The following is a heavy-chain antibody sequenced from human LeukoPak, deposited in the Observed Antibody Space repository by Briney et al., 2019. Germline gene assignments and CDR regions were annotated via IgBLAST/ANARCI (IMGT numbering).Heavy chain of an antibody. Sequence: PGGSLRLSCAASGXTFSSYTINWVRQAPGKGLQWVSYISSTSSYINYADTVKGRFTISRDNAENSLYLEMNSLRVEDTAVYYCAKTGGRGDPFDYWGQGTLVTVSS. D-gene: IGHD2-21*02. V-gene: IGHV3-21*01. CDR1: GXTFSSYT. CDR2: ISSTSSYI. J-gene: IGHJ4*02. CDR3: AKTGGRGDPFDY.